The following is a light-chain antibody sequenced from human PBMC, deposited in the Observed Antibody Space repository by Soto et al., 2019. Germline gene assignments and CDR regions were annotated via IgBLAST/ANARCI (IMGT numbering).Light chain of an antibody. Sequence: QSALTQPASVSGSPGQSITISCTGTSSDVGGYNYVSWYQQHPGKAPKLMIYEVSNRPSGVSNRFSGSKSGNTASLTISGLQAEDEADYYCSSYTSSSTLASVFGTGTRSPS. CDR2: EVS. CDR3: SSYTSSSTLASV. V-gene: IGLV2-14*01. J-gene: IGLJ1*01. CDR1: SSDVGGYNY.